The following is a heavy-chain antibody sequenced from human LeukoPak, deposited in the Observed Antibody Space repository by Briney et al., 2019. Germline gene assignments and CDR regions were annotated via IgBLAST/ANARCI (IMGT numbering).Heavy chain of an antibody. CDR1: GGSISNTNW. Sequence: SGTLSLTCGVSGGSISNTNWWTWGRPPPGKGLEWIGEVNLQGRTNYNPSLKSRVAISVDKSENHISLKLTSVTAADTAVYYCAREGGPYRPLDYSGQGTLVTVAS. V-gene: IGHV4-4*02. CDR2: VNLQGRT. J-gene: IGHJ4*02. CDR3: AREGGPYRPLDY.